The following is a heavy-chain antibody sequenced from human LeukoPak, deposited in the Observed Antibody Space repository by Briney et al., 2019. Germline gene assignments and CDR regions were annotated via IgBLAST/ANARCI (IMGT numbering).Heavy chain of an antibody. CDR2: ISGSSSTI. J-gene: IGHJ5*02. D-gene: IGHD6-13*01. CDR3: ARDDPAADYNWFDP. CDR1: GFTFSSYS. V-gene: IGHV3-48*02. Sequence: GGSLRLSCAASGFTFSSYSMNWVRQAPGKGLEWVSYISGSSSTIYYADSVKGRFTISRDNAKNSLYLQMNSLRDEDTAVYYCARDDPAADYNWFDPWGQGTLVTVSS.